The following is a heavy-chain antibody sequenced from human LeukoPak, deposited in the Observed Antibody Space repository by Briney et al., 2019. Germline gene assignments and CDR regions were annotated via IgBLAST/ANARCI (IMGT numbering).Heavy chain of an antibody. CDR2: IYHSGST. CDR3: ARGIAAATYNWFDP. D-gene: IGHD6-13*01. CDR1: GYSISSGYY. J-gene: IGHJ5*02. Sequence: SETLSLTCTVSGYSISSGYYWGWIRQPPGKGLEWIGSIYHSGSTYYNPSLKSRVTISLHSSKNQFSLQLSSVTAADTAVYYCARGIAAATYNWFDPWGQGTLVTVSS. V-gene: IGHV4-38-2*02.